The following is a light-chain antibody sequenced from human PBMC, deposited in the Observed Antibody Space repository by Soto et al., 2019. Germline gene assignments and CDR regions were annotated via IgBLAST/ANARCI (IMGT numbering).Light chain of an antibody. CDR2: GAS. J-gene: IGKJ2*01. Sequence: EIVMTQSPATLSLSPGERATLSCRASQTVSSNLAWYQQKPGQAPRLLIHGASTRATGVPARFSGSGSGTALTLTISSLQSEDFAVYYCQQYHNWPPQYTFGQGTKLQIK. V-gene: IGKV3-15*01. CDR3: QQYHNWPPQYT. CDR1: QTVSSN.